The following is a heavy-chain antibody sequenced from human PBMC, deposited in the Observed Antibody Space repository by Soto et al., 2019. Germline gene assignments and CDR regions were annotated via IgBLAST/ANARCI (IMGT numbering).Heavy chain of an antibody. Sequence: GGSLRLSCSAAGFTFSSYGIHWVRQAPGKGLEWVAVIVYDGTKKLYADSMKGRFTISRDKSKNTLYLQVNKLIDEDPAVYYCAKDGGAIGWTQEHFYFDCWGRGTMVTVSS. V-gene: IGHV3-30*18. CDR2: IVYDGTKK. J-gene: IGHJ4*02. D-gene: IGHD2-15*01. CDR1: GFTFSSYG. CDR3: AKDGGAIGWTQEHFYFDC.